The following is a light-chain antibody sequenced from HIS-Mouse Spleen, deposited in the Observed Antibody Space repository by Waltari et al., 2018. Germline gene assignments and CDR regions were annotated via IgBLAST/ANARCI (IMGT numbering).Light chain of an antibody. J-gene: IGLJ2*01. CDR3: CSYAGSSTVV. V-gene: IGLV2-23*01. Sequence: QSALTQPASVSGSPGQSITISCPGPSSDVGSYNLVSWYQQHPGKAPKLMIYEGSKRPSGVSNRLSGSKSGNTASLTISGLQAEDEADYYCCSYAGSSTVVFGGGTKLTVL. CDR2: EGS. CDR1: SSDVGSYNL.